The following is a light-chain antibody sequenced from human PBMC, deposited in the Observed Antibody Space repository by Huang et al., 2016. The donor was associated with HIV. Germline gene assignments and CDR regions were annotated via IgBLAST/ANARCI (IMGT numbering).Light chain of an antibody. J-gene: IGKJ1*01. V-gene: IGKV3-15*01. CDR1: QSVSSS. CDR3: QQYDNWPRT. CDR2: SSS. Sequence: EIVMTQSPATLSVSPGERATLSCRASQSVSSSLAWYQQKPGQAPRLLIYSSSARATGIPARFTGSGSGTDFTLTISSLQSEDFALYYCQQYDNWPRTFGQGTKVEIK.